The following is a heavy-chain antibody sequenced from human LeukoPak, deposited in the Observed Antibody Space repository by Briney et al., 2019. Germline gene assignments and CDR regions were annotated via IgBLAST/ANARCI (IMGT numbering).Heavy chain of an antibody. J-gene: IGHJ4*02. Sequence: PSQTLSLTCAVSGGSISTDGYSWSWIRQPPGKGLEWIGYIYHSGSTHYNPSLKSRVTISVDRSKNQFSLKLSSVTAADTAVYYCARDREDSSDYYYFDYWGQGTLVTVSS. V-gene: IGHV4-30-2*01. CDR1: GGSISTDGYS. D-gene: IGHD3-22*01. CDR3: ARDREDSSDYYYFDY. CDR2: IYHSGST.